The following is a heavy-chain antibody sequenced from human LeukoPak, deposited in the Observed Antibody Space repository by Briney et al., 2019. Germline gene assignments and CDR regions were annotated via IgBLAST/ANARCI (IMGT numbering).Heavy chain of an antibody. V-gene: IGHV3-74*01. D-gene: IGHD1-14*01. CDR2: MNEYSTTI. J-gene: IGHJ4*02. CDR3: ARGGVNPVDH. CDR1: GFPFNSFW. Sequence: GGTLRLSCAASGFPFNSFWMHWVRQAPGKGLVWVSDMNEYSTTIRYADSVKGRFTISRDNAKSILYLQMNNLRAEDTAMYFCARGGVNPVDHWGQGTLVTVSS.